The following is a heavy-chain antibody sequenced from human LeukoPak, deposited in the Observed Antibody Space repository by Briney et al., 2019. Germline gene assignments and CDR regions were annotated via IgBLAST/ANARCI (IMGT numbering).Heavy chain of an antibody. CDR2: INSTGSTM. V-gene: IGHV3-48*03. CDR1: GFTFTGYE. CDR3: ARAAYMVRGVIITPPFDY. J-gene: IGHJ4*02. D-gene: IGHD3-10*01. Sequence: PGGSLRLSCAASGFTFTGYEMNWVRQAPGKGLEWVSSINSTGSTMYYADSVKGRLTISRDNAKNSLYLQMNSLRAEDTSVYYCARAAYMVRGVIITPPFDYWRQGALVTVSS.